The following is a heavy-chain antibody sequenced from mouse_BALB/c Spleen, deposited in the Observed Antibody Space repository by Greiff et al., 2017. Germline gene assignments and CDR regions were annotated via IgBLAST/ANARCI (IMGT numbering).Heavy chain of an antibody. CDR2: INSNGGST. J-gene: IGHJ1*01. CDR1: GFTFSSYG. V-gene: IGHV5-6-3*01. Sequence: DVKLVESGGGLVQPGGSLKLSCAASGFTFSSYGMSWVRQTPDKRLELVATINSNGGSTYYPDSVKGRFTISRDNAKNTLYLQMSSLKSEDTAMYYCEKDVILRPCWYFDVWGAGTTVTVSS. D-gene: IGHD1-1*01. CDR3: EKDVILRPCWYFDV.